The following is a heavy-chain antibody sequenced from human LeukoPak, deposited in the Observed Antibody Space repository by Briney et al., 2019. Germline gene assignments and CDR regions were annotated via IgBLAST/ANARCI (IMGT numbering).Heavy chain of an antibody. Sequence: SETLSLTCTVSGGSISSSSYYWGWIRQPPGEGLEWIGSIYYSGSTYYNLSLKSRVPISVDTSKNQFPLKLSSVTAADTAVYYCARHPLFFCSSTSCYTYYFDYWGQGTLVTVSS. CDR1: GGSISSSSYY. D-gene: IGHD2-2*02. J-gene: IGHJ4*02. CDR3: ARHPLFFCSSTSCYTYYFDY. V-gene: IGHV4-39*01. CDR2: IYYSGST.